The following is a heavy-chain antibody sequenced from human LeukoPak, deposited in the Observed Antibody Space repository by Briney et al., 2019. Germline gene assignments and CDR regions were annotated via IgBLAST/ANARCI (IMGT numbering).Heavy chain of an antibody. CDR2: ISYGSDTI. V-gene: IGHV3-69-1*02. Sequence: GGSLRLSCAASGFTVSSNYMSWVRQAPGKGLEWVSGISYGSDTIGYVDSVKGRFTISRDNAKNSLYLQMNSLRAEDTAVYYCAELGITMIGGVWGKGTTVTISS. J-gene: IGHJ6*04. D-gene: IGHD3-10*02. CDR1: GFTVSSNY. CDR3: AELGITMIGGV.